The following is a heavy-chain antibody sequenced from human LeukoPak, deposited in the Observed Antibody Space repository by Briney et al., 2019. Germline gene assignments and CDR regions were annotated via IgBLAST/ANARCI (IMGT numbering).Heavy chain of an antibody. Sequence: SETLSLTCTVSGGAISSYYWSWIRQPPGKGLEWIGYIYYSGSTNYNPSLGSRVTISVDKSKDQFSLRLSSVTAADTAVYYCAKVYGDSETFDIWGQGTMVTVSS. CDR1: GGAISSYY. D-gene: IGHD4-17*01. CDR2: IYYSGST. J-gene: IGHJ3*02. CDR3: AKVYGDSETFDI. V-gene: IGHV4-59*01.